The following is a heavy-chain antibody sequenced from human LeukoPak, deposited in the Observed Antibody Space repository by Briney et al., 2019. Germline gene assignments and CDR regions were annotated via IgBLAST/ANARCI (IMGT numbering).Heavy chain of an antibody. CDR3: ARETGIAVAGDYYYYMDV. CDR2: INHSGST. Sequence: SETLSLTCAVYGGSFSGYYWSWIRQPPGKGLEWIGEINHSGSTNYNPSLKSRVTISVDTSKNQFSLKLSSVTAADTAVYYCARETGIAVAGDYYYYMDVWGKGTTVTISS. D-gene: IGHD6-19*01. CDR1: GGSFSGYY. V-gene: IGHV4-34*01. J-gene: IGHJ6*03.